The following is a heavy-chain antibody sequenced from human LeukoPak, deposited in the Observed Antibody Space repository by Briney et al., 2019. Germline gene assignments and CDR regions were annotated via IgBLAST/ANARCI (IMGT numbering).Heavy chain of an antibody. V-gene: IGHV3-64*01. CDR1: GFTFSSYA. Sequence: PGGSLRLSCAASGFTFSSYAMHWVRQAPGKGLEYVLAISSNGGSTYYANSVKGRFTISRDNSKNTLYLQMGSLRAEDMAVYYCARLHSGNLRLGFDYWGQGTLVTVSS. J-gene: IGHJ4*02. D-gene: IGHD3-16*01. CDR2: ISSNGGST. CDR3: ARLHSGNLRLGFDY.